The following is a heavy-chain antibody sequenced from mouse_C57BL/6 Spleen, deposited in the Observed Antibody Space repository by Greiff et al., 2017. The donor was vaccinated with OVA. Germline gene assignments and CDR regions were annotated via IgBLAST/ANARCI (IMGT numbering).Heavy chain of an antibody. J-gene: IGHJ1*03. CDR3: ARDLGTTFDV. D-gene: IGHD1-1*01. V-gene: IGHV3-6*01. Sequence: EVHLVESGPGLVKPSQSLSLTCSVTGYSITSGYYWNWIRQFPGNKLEWMGYISYDGSNNYNPSLKNRISITRDTSKNQFFLKLNSVTTEDTATYYCARDLGTTFDVWGTGTTVTVSS. CDR2: ISYDGSN. CDR1: GYSITSGYY.